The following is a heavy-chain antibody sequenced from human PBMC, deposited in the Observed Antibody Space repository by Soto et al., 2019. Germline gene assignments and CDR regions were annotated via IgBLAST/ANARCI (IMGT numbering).Heavy chain of an antibody. CDR1: GFTFSSYT. CDR2: ISSSSSTI. V-gene: IGHV3-48*02. D-gene: IGHD3-10*01. Sequence: EVQLVESGGGLVQPGGSLRLSCAASGFTFSSYTMNWVRQAPGKGLEWVSYISSSSSTIYYADSVKGRFTISRDNAKNTLYVQMNSLRDADTAVYYCAREIPSRGAGWFDPWGQGARVAVSS. J-gene: IGHJ5*02. CDR3: AREIPSRGAGWFDP.